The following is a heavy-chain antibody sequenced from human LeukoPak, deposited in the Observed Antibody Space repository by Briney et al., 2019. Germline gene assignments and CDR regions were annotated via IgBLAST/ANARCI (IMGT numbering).Heavy chain of an antibody. J-gene: IGHJ4*02. CDR2: TYYRSKWYN. D-gene: IGHD6-13*01. V-gene: IGHV6-1*01. Sequence: SQTLSLTCAISGDSVSSNSAAWNWIRQSPTSGLEWLGRTYYRSKWYNDYAVSVKSRITINPDTSKNQFSLQLNSVTPEDTAVYYCARSLGSSWYSQRGQGTLVTVSS. CDR3: ARSLGSSWYSQ. CDR1: GDSVSSNSAA.